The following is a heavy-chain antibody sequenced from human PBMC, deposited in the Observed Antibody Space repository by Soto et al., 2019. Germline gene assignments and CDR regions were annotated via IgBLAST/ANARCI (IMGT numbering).Heavy chain of an antibody. D-gene: IGHD1-26*01. Sequence: GGSLRLSCATSGFTFSIYAMSWVRQAPGKGLEWVSAISASGGSTYADSVKGRFTISRDNSKNTLYLQMNSLRVEDTAVYYCAKVLSSGSYSGALEYWGQGALVSVCS. CDR1: GFTFSIYA. CDR3: AKVLSSGSYSGALEY. J-gene: IGHJ4*02. CDR2: ISASGGST. V-gene: IGHV3-23*01.